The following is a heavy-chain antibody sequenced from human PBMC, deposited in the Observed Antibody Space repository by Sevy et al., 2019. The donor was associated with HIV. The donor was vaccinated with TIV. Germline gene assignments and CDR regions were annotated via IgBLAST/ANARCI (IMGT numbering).Heavy chain of an antibody. CDR1: GYTFTSYD. CDR3: ARWRNGAYYYGMDV. CDR2: MNPNSGNT. Sequence: ASVKVSCKASGYTFTSYDINWVRQATGQGLEWMGWMNPNSGNTGYAQKFQGRVTMTRNTSISTAYMELSSLRSEDTAVYYCARWRNGAYYYGMDVWGQGTTVTVSS. D-gene: IGHD2-8*01. J-gene: IGHJ6*02. V-gene: IGHV1-8*01.